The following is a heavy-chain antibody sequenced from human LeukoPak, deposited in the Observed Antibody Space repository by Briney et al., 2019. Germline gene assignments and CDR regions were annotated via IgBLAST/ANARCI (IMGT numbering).Heavy chain of an antibody. CDR2: ITASGTAM. J-gene: IGHJ4*02. CDR3: ASSGSYRFDY. Sequence: GGSLRLSCAASGFTFSSYSMNWVRQAPGKGLEWVSHITASGTAMFYADSVKGRSTISRDNAKNSLYLQMNSLRDEDTAVYYCASSGSYRFDYWGQGTLVTVSS. CDR1: GFTFSSYS. D-gene: IGHD1-26*01. V-gene: IGHV3-48*02.